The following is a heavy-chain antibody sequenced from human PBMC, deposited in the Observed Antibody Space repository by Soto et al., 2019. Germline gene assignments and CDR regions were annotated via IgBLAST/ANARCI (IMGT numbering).Heavy chain of an antibody. Sequence: QLVETGGGLIQPGGSLRLSCAASGFSVSNNYMNWVRQAPGKGLEWVAIIYSGGHTYYADSVKGRFTISRDSDKNTLYLQRNSLRAVDTAIYYCARDRRVDRVGGGGLDVWGQGTTVTVSS. CDR1: GFSVSNNY. V-gene: IGHV3-53*02. CDR3: ARDRRVDRVGGGGLDV. CDR2: IYSGGHT. D-gene: IGHD2-15*01. J-gene: IGHJ6*02.